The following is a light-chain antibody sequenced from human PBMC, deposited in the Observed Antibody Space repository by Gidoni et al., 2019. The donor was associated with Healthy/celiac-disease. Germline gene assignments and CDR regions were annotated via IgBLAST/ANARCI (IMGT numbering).Light chain of an antibody. J-gene: IGKJ1*01. CDR3: QQYNNWPPWT. Sequence: EIVMTQSPATLSVSPGERATLSCRASQSVSSKLAWYQQKPGQAPRLLIDGASTRAAGIPARFSGSGSGTEFTLTDISLQSEDFAVYYCQQYNNWPPWTFXXXTKVEIK. CDR2: GAS. V-gene: IGKV3-15*01. CDR1: QSVSSK.